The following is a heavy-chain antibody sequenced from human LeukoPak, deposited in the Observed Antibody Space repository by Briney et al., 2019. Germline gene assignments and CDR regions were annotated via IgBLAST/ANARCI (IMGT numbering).Heavy chain of an antibody. CDR3: ATDFLGFDP. D-gene: IGHD2/OR15-2a*01. J-gene: IGHJ5*02. CDR2: FDPEDGEA. CDR1: GSTLTELS. V-gene: IGHV1-24*01. Sequence: VASVKVSCKVSGSTLTELSMHWVRQAPGEGLVWMGGFDPEDGEAIYAQKFQGRVTMTEDTSTDTVYMELSSLRSEDTAVYYCATDFLGFDPWGQGTLVTVSS.